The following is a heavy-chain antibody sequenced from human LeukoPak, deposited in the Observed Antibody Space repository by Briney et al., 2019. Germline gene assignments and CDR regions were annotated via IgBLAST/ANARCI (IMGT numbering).Heavy chain of an antibody. D-gene: IGHD6-13*01. J-gene: IGHJ6*02. CDR1: GFTFSSYG. Sequence: GGSLRLSCAASGFTFSSYGMHWVRQAPGKGLEWVSVITGSGGNTYYADSVKGRFTISKDNSKNTVYLQMSSLRVDDTAVYYCAKAASSSWPSYYYGMDVWGQGTTVTVSS. V-gene: IGHV3-23*01. CDR3: AKAASSSWPSYYYGMDV. CDR2: ITGSGGNT.